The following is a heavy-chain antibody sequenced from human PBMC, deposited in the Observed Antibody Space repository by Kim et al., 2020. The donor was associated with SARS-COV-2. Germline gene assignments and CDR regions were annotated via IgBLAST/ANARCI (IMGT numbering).Heavy chain of an antibody. CDR2: ISGSGGST. V-gene: IGHV3-23*01. CDR1: EFTFNTYA. D-gene: IGHD1-26*01. J-gene: IGHJ6*02. CDR3: AKGKGQWDPVDGTDV. Sequence: GGSLRLSCAASEFTFNTYAMSWVRQAPGKGLEWVSAISGSGGSTYYADSVKGRFTISRDNSRNTLYLQVNSLRPEDTAIYYCAKGKGQWDPVDGTDVWGQGTTVTVSS.